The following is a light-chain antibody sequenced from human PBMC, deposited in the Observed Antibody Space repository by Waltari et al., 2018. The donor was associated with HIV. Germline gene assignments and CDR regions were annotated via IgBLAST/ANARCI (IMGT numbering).Light chain of an antibody. CDR3: AAWDASLSVWV. V-gene: IGLV1-47*01. Sequence: QSVLTQPPSASGTPGQRVTISCSGSSPHIGSNYVYWYRQLPGTAPKLLIYRSNQRPSGVPDRFSGSKSGTSASLAISGLRSENEADYYCAAWDASLSVWVFGGGTKLTVL. CDR1: SPHIGSNY. J-gene: IGLJ3*02. CDR2: RSN.